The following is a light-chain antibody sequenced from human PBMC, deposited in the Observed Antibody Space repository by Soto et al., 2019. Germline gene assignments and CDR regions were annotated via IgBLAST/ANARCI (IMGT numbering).Light chain of an antibody. CDR2: GAS. V-gene: IGKV3-15*01. Sequence: ETVMTQSPVTLSVSPGERATLSCRASQSVSSSYLAWYQQKPGQAPRLLIYGASNRATGIPDRFSGSGSGTEFTLTISRLQSEDFAVYYCQNYNNWPPWTFGQGTKVDIK. CDR1: QSVSSSY. J-gene: IGKJ1*01. CDR3: QNYNNWPPWT.